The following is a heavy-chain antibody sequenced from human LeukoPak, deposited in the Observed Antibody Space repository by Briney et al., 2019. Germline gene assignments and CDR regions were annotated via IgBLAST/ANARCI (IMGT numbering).Heavy chain of an antibody. CDR2: INSDGSST. D-gene: IGHD3-22*01. CDR3: ARVLYYYDSSGYYYFPFDY. V-gene: IGHV3-74*01. J-gene: IGHJ4*02. CDR1: GFTFSSYW. Sequence: GGSLRLSCAASGFTFSSYWMHWVRQAPGKGLVWVSRINSDGSSTSYADSVKGRFTISRDNAKNTLYLQMNSLRAEDTAVYYSARVLYYYDSSGYYYFPFDYWGQGTLVTVSS.